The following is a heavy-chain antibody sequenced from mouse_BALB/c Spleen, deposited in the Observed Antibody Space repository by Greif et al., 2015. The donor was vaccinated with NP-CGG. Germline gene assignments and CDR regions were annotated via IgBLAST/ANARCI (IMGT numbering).Heavy chain of an antibody. CDR1: GFTFSSYG. CDR3: ARQGLRHAMDY. D-gene: IGHD2-4*01. Sequence: EVHLVESGGDLVKPGGSLKLSCAASGFTFSSYGMPWVRQTPDKRLEWVATISSGGSYTYYPDSVKGRFTISRDNAKNTLYLQMSSLKSEDTAMYYCARQGLRHAMDYWGQGTSVTVSS. V-gene: IGHV5-6*01. J-gene: IGHJ4*01. CDR2: ISSGGSYT.